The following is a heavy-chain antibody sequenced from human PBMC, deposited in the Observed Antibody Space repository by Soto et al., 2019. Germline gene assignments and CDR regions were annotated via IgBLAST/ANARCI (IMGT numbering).Heavy chain of an antibody. CDR3: AADPAIFEGGMDV. V-gene: IGHV1-2*02. Sequence: ASVKVSCKASGYTFTGYYIHWVRQAPGQGLEWMGWTSPSSLATNYAQRFQGRVTMSRDRATSTAYMELSSLRSEDTAVYYCAADPAIFEGGMDVWGQGTTVTVSS. D-gene: IGHD3-3*01. CDR1: GYTFTGYY. J-gene: IGHJ6*02. CDR2: TSPSSLAT.